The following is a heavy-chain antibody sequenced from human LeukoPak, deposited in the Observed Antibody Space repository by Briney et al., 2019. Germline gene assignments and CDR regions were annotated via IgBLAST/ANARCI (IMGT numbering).Heavy chain of an antibody. Sequence: KPGGSLRLSCAASGFTFSDYYMSWIRQAPGKGLEWVSYISSSGSTIYYADSVKGRFTISRDNAKNSLYLQMNSLRAEDTAVYYCAKWGITYDILTGYSSFDYWGQGTLVTVSS. V-gene: IGHV3-11*01. D-gene: IGHD3-9*01. CDR2: ISSSGSTI. CDR1: GFTFSDYY. CDR3: AKWGITYDILTGYSSFDY. J-gene: IGHJ4*02.